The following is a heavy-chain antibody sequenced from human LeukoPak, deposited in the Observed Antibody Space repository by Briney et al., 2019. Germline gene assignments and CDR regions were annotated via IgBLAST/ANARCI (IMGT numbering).Heavy chain of an antibody. D-gene: IGHD7-27*01. CDR1: GFTFSSYW. J-gene: IGHJ4*02. V-gene: IGHV3-74*01. CDR3: ARDPNWGSPGD. Sequence: GRSLRLSCAASGFTFSSYWMHWVRQAPGKGLVWVSRINSDGSSTSYADSVKGRFTISRDNAKNTLYLQMNSLRAEDTAVYYCARDPNWGSPGDWGQGTLVTVSS. CDR2: INSDGSST.